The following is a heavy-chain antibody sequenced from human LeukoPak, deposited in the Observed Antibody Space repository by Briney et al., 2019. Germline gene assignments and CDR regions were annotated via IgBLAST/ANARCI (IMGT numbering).Heavy chain of an antibody. CDR3: ARAKESQLLPYNWFDP. CDR1: GYTFTGYY. V-gene: IGHV1-2*02. Sequence: GASVKVSCKASGYTFTGYYMHWVRQAPGQGLEWMGWINPNSGGTNYAQKFQGRVTMTRDTSISTAYMELSRLRSDDTAVYYCARAKESQLLPYNWFDPWGQGTLVTVSS. D-gene: IGHD2-2*01. CDR2: INPNSGGT. J-gene: IGHJ5*02.